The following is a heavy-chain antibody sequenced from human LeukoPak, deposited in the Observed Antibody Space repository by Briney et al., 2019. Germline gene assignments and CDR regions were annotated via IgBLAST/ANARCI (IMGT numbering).Heavy chain of an antibody. CDR3: ARNGSMPTGGAFDF. Sequence: SETLSLTCSVSGDSIKSGNHRWGWIRQSPGKGLEWIGTLYYTGSPHYNPSLRSRVTMSVDTVKNQFSLKLKSVTAADTAVYYCARNGSMPTGGAFDFWGQGTLVIVSS. V-gene: IGHV4-39*01. D-gene: IGHD7-27*01. J-gene: IGHJ4*02. CDR2: LYYTGSP. CDR1: GDSIKSGNHR.